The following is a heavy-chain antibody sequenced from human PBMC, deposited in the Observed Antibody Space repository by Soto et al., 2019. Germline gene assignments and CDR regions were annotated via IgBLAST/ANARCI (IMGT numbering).Heavy chain of an antibody. J-gene: IGHJ4*02. Sequence: GGSLRLSCAASGFTFSSYAMGWVRQAPGKGLEWVSVISGSGGSTYYADSVKGRFTISRDNSKNTLYLQMNSLRAEDTAVYYCAKSVLMVYFDYWGQGTLVTVSS. CDR2: ISGSGGST. CDR1: GFTFSSYA. D-gene: IGHD2-8*01. V-gene: IGHV3-23*01. CDR3: AKSVLMVYFDY.